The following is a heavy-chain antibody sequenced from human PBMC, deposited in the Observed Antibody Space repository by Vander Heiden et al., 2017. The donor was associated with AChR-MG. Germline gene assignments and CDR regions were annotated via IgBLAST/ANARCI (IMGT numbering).Heavy chain of an antibody. CDR1: GFPFSSYP. V-gene: IGHV3-23*01. CDR3: AKDTLAYCGGDCYGLFDP. J-gene: IGHJ5*02. CDR2: ISGSGGST. Sequence: EVQLLASGGGLVQPGGSLRLSCAASGFPFSSYPMSWVRQAPGKGLEWVSAISGSGGSTYYADSVKGRFTISRDNSKNTLYLQMNSLRAEDTAVYYCAKDTLAYCGGDCYGLFDPWGQGTLVTVSS. D-gene: IGHD2-21*02.